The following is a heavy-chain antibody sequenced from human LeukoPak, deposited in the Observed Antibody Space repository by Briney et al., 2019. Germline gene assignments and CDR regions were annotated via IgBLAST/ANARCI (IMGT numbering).Heavy chain of an antibody. J-gene: IGHJ4*02. CDR2: IKTDGSTT. Sequence: GGSLRLSCAVSGFTFSSSWMHWVRQAPGKGLVWVSHIKTDGSTTAYADSVKGRFTISRDNAKNTPYLQMNSLRAEDTGVYYCARGNQQLPRSTPDYWGQGTLVTVSS. CDR1: GFTFSSSW. V-gene: IGHV3-74*01. D-gene: IGHD2-2*01. CDR3: ARGNQQLPRSTPDY.